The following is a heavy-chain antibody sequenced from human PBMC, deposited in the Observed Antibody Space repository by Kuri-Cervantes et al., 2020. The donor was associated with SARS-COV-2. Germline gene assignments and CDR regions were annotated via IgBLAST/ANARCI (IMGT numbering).Heavy chain of an antibody. CDR1: GGSFSDYY. Sequence: ESLKISCAVYGGSFSDYYWSWVRQPPGKGLEWIGEINHSGNTNYDPSLKSRVTISIDTSKNQFSLKLSSVTAADTAVYYCARDRAPRDWGQGTLVTVSS. CDR2: INHSGNT. J-gene: IGHJ4*02. V-gene: IGHV4-34*01. CDR3: ARDRAPRD. D-gene: IGHD5-24*01.